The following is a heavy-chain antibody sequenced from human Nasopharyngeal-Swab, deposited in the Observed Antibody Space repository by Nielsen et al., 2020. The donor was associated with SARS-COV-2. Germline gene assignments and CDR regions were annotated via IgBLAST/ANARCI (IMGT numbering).Heavy chain of an antibody. V-gene: IGHV3-33*01. CDR2: IWSDGSNK. D-gene: IGHD4-17*01. CDR1: GSSFSSHG. CDR3: ASSLVSVTTRGGPLTP. J-gene: IGHJ4*02. Sequence: GGSLRLSCAASGSSFSSHGMHWVRQAPGKGLEWVAIIWSDGSNKYYADSVKGRFTISRDNPENTLYLQMNSLRVEDTAVYYCASSLVSVTTRGGPLTPWGQGTLVTVAS.